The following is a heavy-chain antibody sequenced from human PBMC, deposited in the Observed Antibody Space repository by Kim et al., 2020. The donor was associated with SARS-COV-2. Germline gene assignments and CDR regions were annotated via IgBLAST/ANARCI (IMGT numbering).Heavy chain of an antibody. D-gene: IGHD5-12*01. CDR1: GFNFETYG. CDR3: VRDMWNEDVAFFDP. Sequence: VGSLRLSCVASGFNFETYGMHWLRQAPGKGLAWVAIIWNDGSQKYYADSVKGRFTISRDNSNNMLYLQMNNLRVEDTAMYYCVRDMWNEDVAFFDPWGQGALVTVSS. CDR2: IWNDGSQK. J-gene: IGHJ5*02. V-gene: IGHV3-33*01.